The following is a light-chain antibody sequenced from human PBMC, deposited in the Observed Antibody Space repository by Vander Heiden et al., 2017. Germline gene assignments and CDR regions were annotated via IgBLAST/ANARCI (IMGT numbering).Light chain of an antibody. CDR3: QQSDGNPRGA. CDR2: GAS. J-gene: IGKJ3*01. Sequence: DIQLTQSPSSLPASVADRVTIPCRASHTILTYVNWYQQKPGRDPKRLGHGASTLQIGVPSRLGGNGSGTEFTLAISSLQSEEFAIYYCQQSDGNPRGAFGPGTKVAIK. CDR1: HTILTY. V-gene: IGKV1-39*01.